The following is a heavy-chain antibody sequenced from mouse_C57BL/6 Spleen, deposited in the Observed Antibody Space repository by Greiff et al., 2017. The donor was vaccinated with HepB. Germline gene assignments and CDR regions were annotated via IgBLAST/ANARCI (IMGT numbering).Heavy chain of an antibody. CDR3: ARHSSGAMDD. Sequence: EVKLQESGPGLVKPSQSLSLTCSVTGYSITSGYYWNWIRQFPGNKLEWMGYISYDGSNNYNPSLKNRISITRDTSKNQFFLKLNSVTTEDTATYYCARHSSGAMDDWGQGTSVTVSS. D-gene: IGHD1-1*01. J-gene: IGHJ4*01. V-gene: IGHV3-6*01. CDR1: GYSITSGYY. CDR2: ISYDGSN.